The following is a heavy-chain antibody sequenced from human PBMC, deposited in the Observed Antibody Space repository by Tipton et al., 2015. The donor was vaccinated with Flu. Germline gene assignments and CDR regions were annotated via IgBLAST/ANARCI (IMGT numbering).Heavy chain of an antibody. V-gene: IGHV4-34*01. CDR3: ARGFMVFGVNYFDP. CDR1: GGSFSGYDY. J-gene: IGHJ5*02. D-gene: IGHD3/OR15-3a*01. Sequence: GLVKPSETLSLTCGVSGGSFSGYDYWTWIRQTPEKGLEWIGEITRSLTTKYNPSLESRVTMSIDTSKNQFSLKLTYVTAADTAVYYCARGFMVFGVNYFDPWGPGTLVTVSS. CDR2: ITRSLTT.